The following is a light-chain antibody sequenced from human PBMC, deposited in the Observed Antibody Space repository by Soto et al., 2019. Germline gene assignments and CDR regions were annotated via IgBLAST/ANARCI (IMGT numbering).Light chain of an antibody. J-gene: IGKJ2*02. V-gene: IGKV3-20*01. CDR2: GAS. CDR3: QQDGSSPST. Sequence: EIVLTQSPGTLSLSPGERATLSCRASQSVSSSYLAWYQQKPGQAPRLLIYGASSRATGIPDRFSGSGSGTDFTLTISRREPEDCAVYYCQQDGSSPSTFGQGTKLEIK. CDR1: QSVSSSY.